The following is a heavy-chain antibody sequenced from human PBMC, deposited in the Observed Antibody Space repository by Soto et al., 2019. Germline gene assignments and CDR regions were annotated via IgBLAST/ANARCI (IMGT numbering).Heavy chain of an antibody. J-gene: IGHJ5*02. CDR2: INPNSGGT. V-gene: IGHV1-2*02. D-gene: IGHD6-19*01. CDR3: AREYSSGWGIRWFDP. Sequence: ASVKVSCKASGYTFTGYYMHWVRQAPGQGLEWMGWINPNSGGTNYAQKFQGRVAMTRDTSISTAYMELSRLRSDDTAVYYCAREYSSGWGIRWFDPWGQGTLVTVSS. CDR1: GYTFTGYY.